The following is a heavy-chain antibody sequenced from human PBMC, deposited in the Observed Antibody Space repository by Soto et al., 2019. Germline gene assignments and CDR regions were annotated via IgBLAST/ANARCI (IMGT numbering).Heavy chain of an antibody. D-gene: IGHD3-22*01. CDR3: ATITMMT. CDR1: GFTFSDYY. CDR2: ISGSSDNT. V-gene: IGHV3-11*06. J-gene: IGHJ4*02. Sequence: QVQLVESGGGLVKPGGSLRLSCAASGFTFSDYYMSWIRQAPGKGLEWLSYISGSSDNTNYADSVKGRFTISRDNAIKSLYLEMNSMRAEDTAVYYCATITMMTWGQGTLVTVSS.